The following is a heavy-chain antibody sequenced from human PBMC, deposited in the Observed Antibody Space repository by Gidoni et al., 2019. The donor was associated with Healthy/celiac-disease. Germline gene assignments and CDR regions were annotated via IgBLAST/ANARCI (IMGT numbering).Heavy chain of an antibody. CDR1: GFTFSRYA. CDR3: AKDLPLGEGSSSWYARGMFDY. Sequence: TASGFTFSRYAMCWVRQAPGKGLEWVSAISGSGGSTYYADSVKGRLNIARENSKNTLYLQMNSLRAEDTAVYYCAKDLPLGEGSSSWYARGMFDYWGQGTLVTVSS. V-gene: IGHV3-23*01. CDR2: ISGSGGST. J-gene: IGHJ4*02. D-gene: IGHD6-13*01.